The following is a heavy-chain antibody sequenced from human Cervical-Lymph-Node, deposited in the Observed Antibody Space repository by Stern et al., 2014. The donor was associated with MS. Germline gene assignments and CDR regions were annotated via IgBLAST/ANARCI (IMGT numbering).Heavy chain of an antibody. CDR3: ARDSLYSKSALDY. V-gene: IGHV4-59*01. D-gene: IGHD4-11*01. CDR2: IYYSGST. CDR1: GGSISSYY. Sequence: MQLVESGPGLVKPSETLSLTCTVSGGSISSYYWSWIRQPPGKGLEWIGYIYYSGSTNYNPSLKSRVTISVDTSKNQFSLKLSSVTAADTAVYYCARDSLYSKSALDYWGQGTLVTVSS. J-gene: IGHJ4*02.